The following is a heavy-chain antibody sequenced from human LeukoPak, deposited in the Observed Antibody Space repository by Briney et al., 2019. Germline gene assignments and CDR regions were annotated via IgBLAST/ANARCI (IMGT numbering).Heavy chain of an antibody. D-gene: IGHD5-24*01. CDR2: ISGAGLTT. Sequence: GGSLRLSCAASGFTFSSYGMNWVRQAPGRGLEWVAFISGAGLTTLYADSVKGRFTISRDISRNMVHLQMNSLRAGDTAVYYCARDPHGYNSYFDYWGQGTLVTVSS. J-gene: IGHJ4*02. CDR1: GFTFSSYG. CDR3: ARDPHGYNSYFDY. V-gene: IGHV3-23*01.